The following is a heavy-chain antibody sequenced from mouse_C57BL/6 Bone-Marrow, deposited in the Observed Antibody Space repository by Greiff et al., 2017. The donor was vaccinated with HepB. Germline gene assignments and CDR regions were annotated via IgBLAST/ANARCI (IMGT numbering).Heavy chain of an antibody. CDR2: ISNLAYSI. D-gene: IGHD1-1*01. V-gene: IGHV5-15*01. Sequence: EVKLMESGGGLVQPGGSLKLSCAASGFTFSDYGMAWVRQAPRKGPEWVAFISNLAYSIYYADTVTGRFTISRENAKNTLYLEMSSLRSEDTAMYYCARQGITTRYFDVWGTGTTVTVSS. CDR3: ARQGITTRYFDV. CDR1: GFTFSDYG. J-gene: IGHJ1*03.